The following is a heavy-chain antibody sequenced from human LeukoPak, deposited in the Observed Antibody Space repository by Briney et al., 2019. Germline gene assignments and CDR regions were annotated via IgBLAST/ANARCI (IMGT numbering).Heavy chain of an antibody. CDR2: IYPGDSDT. CDR1: GYSFTNYW. V-gene: IGHV5-51*01. Sequence: GESLKISCKGSGYSFTNYWIGWVRQTPGKGLEWMGVIYPGDSDTRYSPSFQGQVTVSADRSINTAYLQWSRLKASATAMYYCARESPYDDVWGSSRYDPPDYWGQGTLVTVSS. CDR3: ARESPYDDVWGSSRYDPPDY. D-gene: IGHD3-16*02. J-gene: IGHJ4*02.